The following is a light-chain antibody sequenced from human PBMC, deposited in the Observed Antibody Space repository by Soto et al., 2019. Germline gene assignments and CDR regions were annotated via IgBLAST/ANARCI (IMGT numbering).Light chain of an antibody. Sequence: DIQMTQSPSSLSASVGDRVTITCRASQSISSYLNWYQQKPGKAPKLLIYAASRLQSGVPSRFSGSGSGTDCTLTISSLQPEDFATYYGQQSYSTSWTFGQGTKVEIK. J-gene: IGKJ1*01. CDR1: QSISSY. CDR2: AAS. CDR3: QQSYSTSWT. V-gene: IGKV1-39*01.